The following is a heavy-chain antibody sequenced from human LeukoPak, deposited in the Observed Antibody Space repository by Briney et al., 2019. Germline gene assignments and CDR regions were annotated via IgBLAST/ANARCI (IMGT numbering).Heavy chain of an antibody. V-gene: IGHV4-39*07. CDR2: INHSGST. J-gene: IGHJ4*02. Sequence: SETLSLTCTVSGVSISSSYSYWSWIRQPPGKGLEWIGEINHSGSTNYNPSLKSRVTISVDTSKNQFSLKLSSVTAADTAVYYCARGSRPLYWGQGTLVTVSS. CDR1: GVSISSSYSY. D-gene: IGHD6-13*01. CDR3: ARGSRPLY.